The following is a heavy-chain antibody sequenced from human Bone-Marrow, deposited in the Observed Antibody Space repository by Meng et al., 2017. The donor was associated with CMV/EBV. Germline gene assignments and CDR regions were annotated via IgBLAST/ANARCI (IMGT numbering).Heavy chain of an antibody. CDR2: INPNSGGT. J-gene: IGHJ4*02. Sequence: KASGYTFSGYYIHWVRQAPGQGLEWMGWINPNSGGTKYAQNFQGRVTMTWDTSISTAYLQWSSLKASDTAMYYCARLLPESVAYFDSWGQGTLVTVSS. CDR3: ARLLPESVAYFDS. CDR1: GYTFSGYY. V-gene: IGHV1-2*02. D-gene: IGHD2-15*01.